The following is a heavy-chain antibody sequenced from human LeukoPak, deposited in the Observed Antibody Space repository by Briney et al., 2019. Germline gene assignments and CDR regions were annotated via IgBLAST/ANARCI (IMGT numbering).Heavy chain of an antibody. Sequence: PGGSLRLSCAASGFTFSSYAMSWVRQAPGKGLEWVSVISGSGGSTYYADSVKGRFTISRDNSKNTLYLQMNSLKAEDTAVYYCAKEPYSGYDLHYWGQGTLVTVSS. CDR2: ISGSGGST. V-gene: IGHV3-23*01. D-gene: IGHD5-12*01. J-gene: IGHJ4*02. CDR3: AKEPYSGYDLHY. CDR1: GFTFSSYA.